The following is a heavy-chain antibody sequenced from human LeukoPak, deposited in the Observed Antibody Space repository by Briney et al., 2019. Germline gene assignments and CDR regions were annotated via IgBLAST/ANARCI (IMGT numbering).Heavy chain of an antibody. CDR1: GGXFSSYA. Sequence: EASVKVSCKASGGXFSSYAISWVRQAPGQGLEWMGGIIPIFGTANYAQKFQGRVTITADESTSTAYMELSSLRSEDTAVYYCARLYCSGGSCYSANWFDPWGQGTLVTVSS. D-gene: IGHD2-15*01. J-gene: IGHJ5*02. CDR3: ARLYCSGGSCYSANWFDP. CDR2: IIPIFGTA. V-gene: IGHV1-69*01.